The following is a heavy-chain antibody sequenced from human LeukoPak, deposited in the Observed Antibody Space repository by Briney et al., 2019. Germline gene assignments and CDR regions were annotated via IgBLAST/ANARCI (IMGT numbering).Heavy chain of an antibody. Sequence: GGSLRLSCAASEFIFSSYGMHWVRQAPGKGLEWVAFIRYDGSKKYYADSVKGRFTISRDNSKNTLYLQMNSLRAEDTAVYYCAKSGGATFGGVIVNYWGQGTLVTVSS. D-gene: IGHD3-16*02. CDR2: IRYDGSKK. CDR3: AKSGGATFGGVIVNY. V-gene: IGHV3-30*02. CDR1: EFIFSSYG. J-gene: IGHJ4*02.